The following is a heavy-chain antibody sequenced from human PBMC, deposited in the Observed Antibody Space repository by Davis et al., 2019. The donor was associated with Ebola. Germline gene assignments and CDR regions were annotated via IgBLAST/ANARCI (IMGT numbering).Heavy chain of an antibody. CDR1: GFTFSDFA. V-gene: IGHV3-30-3*01. J-gene: IGHJ4*02. Sequence: GGSLRLSCAASGFTFSDFAMHWVRQAPGKGLEWVTFISFDGTNKYYADSVKGRFTISRDNSKNMLYLQLNSLRAEDTAVYYCARIGVAGIPYFDYWGQGTLVIVSS. D-gene: IGHD6-19*01. CDR3: ARIGVAGIPYFDY. CDR2: ISFDGTNK.